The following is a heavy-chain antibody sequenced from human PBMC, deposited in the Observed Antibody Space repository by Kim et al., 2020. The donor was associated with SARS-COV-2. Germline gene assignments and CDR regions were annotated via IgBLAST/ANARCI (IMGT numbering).Heavy chain of an antibody. CDR1: GFTFSSYG. J-gene: IGHJ4*02. Sequence: GGSLRLSCAASGFTFSSYGMYWVRQAPGKGLVWVSLVRSDGSSTTYADSVKGRFTISRDNAKNTLYLQMNSLRAEDTGVYYCAGGLAGNRPPLWGQGTVVTVPS. CDR2: VRSDGSST. D-gene: IGHD6-19*01. V-gene: IGHV3-74*01. CDR3: AGGLAGNRPPL.